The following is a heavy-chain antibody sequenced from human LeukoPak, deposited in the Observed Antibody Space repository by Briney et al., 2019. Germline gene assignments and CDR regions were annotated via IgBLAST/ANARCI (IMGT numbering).Heavy chain of an antibody. CDR1: GSTFISYW. D-gene: IGHD3-10*01. V-gene: IGHV3-7*01. CDR3: ARDWYYGSGSYPFFDY. CDR2: IKQDGSEK. J-gene: IGHJ4*02. Sequence: GGSLRLSCAASGSTFISYWMSWVRQLPGRGREWVAKIKQDGSEKYYMDSVKGRFTISRDNAKNSLYLQMNSLSAEDTAVYYCARDWYYGSGSYPFFDYWGQGTLVTVSS.